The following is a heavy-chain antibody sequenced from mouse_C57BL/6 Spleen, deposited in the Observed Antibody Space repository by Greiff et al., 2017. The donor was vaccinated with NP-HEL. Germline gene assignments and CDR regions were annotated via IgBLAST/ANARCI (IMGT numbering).Heavy chain of an antibody. V-gene: IGHV1-85*01. J-gene: IGHJ1*03. CDR2: IYPCDGCT. D-gene: IGHD1-1*01. CDR1: GYTFTSYD. CDR3: ARSTTVGYFDD. Sequence: QVQLQQPGPELVKPGASVKLSCKASGYTFTSYDIKWVKQRPGQGLEWIGWIYPCDGCTKYNQKFKGKATLTVDTSSSTAYMRLHSLTSEDSSVYFCARSTTVGYFDDWGTGTTLTVSS.